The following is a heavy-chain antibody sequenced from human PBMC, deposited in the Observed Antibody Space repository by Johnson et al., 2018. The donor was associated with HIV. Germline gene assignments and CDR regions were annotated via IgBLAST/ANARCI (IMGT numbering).Heavy chain of an antibody. CDR2: INWNGGST. CDR3: ARDLSTAAADSKDAFDI. CDR1: GFTFDDYG. J-gene: IGHJ3*02. D-gene: IGHD6-13*01. V-gene: IGHV3-20*04. Sequence: EMQLVESGGGVVRPGGSLRLSCAASGFTFDDYGMSWVRQAPGKGLEWVSGINWNGGSTGYADSVKGRFTISRDNAKNSLYLQMNSLRAEDTALYYCARDLSTAAADSKDAFDIWGQGTMVTVSS.